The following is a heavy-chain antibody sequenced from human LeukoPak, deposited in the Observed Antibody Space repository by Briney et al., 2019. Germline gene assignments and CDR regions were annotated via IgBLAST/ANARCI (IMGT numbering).Heavy chain of an antibody. J-gene: IGHJ6*03. Sequence: GESLKISCKGSGYSFTSYWIGWVRQMPGKGLEWMGIIYPGDSDTRYSPSFQGQVTISADKSISTAYLQWSSLKASDTAMYYCARFGGYCSSCPGDGMTLSNYYYYYVDVWGKGTTVTVSS. CDR3: ARFGGYCSSCPGDGMTLSNYYYYYVDV. CDR1: GYSFTSYW. CDR2: IYPGDSDT. D-gene: IGHD2-2*01. V-gene: IGHV5-51*01.